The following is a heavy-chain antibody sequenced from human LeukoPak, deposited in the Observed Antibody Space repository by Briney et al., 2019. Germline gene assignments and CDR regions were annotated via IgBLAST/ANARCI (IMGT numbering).Heavy chain of an antibody. CDR3: ARHSRAPWYFDL. CDR2: IYHSGST. J-gene: IGHJ2*01. V-gene: IGHV4-38-2*02. CDR1: GYSISSGYY. Sequence: SETLSLTCTVSGYSISSGYYWGWIRQPPGKGLEWIGSIYHSGSTYYNPSLKSRVTISVDTSKNQFSLKLSSVTAADTAIYYCARHSRAPWYFDLWGRGTLVTVSS. D-gene: IGHD2/OR15-2a*01.